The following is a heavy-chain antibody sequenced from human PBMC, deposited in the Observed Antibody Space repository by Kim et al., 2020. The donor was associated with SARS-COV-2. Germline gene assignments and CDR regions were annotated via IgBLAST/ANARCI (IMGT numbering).Heavy chain of an antibody. Sequence: STYYADSVKGRFTISRDNSKNTLYLQMNSLRAEDTAVYYCAKVYGGNSTWGQGTLVTVSS. J-gene: IGHJ4*02. CDR2: ST. D-gene: IGHD2-21*02. V-gene: IGHV3-23*01. CDR3: AKVYGGNST.